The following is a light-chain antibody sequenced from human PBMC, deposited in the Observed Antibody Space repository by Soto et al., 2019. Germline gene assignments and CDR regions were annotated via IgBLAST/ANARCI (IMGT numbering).Light chain of an antibody. V-gene: IGKV3-15*01. CDR1: QSVSRK. CDR3: QQYAMWTRT. CDR2: GAS. Sequence: IEFKQSPSTLSLATRKRANLSFRASQSVSRKLAWDQQTRGQAPRLLIYGASTRATGAPARFSGSGSGTEFTLIISNLQSEDFAVYHCQQYAMWTRTFGQGA. J-gene: IGKJ1*01.